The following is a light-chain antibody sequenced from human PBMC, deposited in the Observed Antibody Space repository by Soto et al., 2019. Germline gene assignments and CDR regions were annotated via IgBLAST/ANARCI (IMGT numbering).Light chain of an antibody. CDR1: QSISRW. J-gene: IGKJ1*01. Sequence: QMTQSPSTLSASVGDRITITCRSSQSISRWLAWYQQKPGKAPKFLIYDASSLQGGVPSRFSGSGSGTDFTLTISRLEPEDFAVYYCQQYGSSGTFGQGTKVDIK. CDR2: DAS. V-gene: IGKV1-5*01. CDR3: QQYGSSGT.